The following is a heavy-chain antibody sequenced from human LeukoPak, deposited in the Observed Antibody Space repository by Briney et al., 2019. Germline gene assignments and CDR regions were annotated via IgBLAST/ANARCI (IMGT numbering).Heavy chain of an antibody. J-gene: IGHJ6*02. D-gene: IGHD1-26*01. CDR3: AKAPSGSSREGMDV. Sequence: GGSLRLSCAASGFTFRSYAMTWVRQAPGKGLEWVSAISTSGGSTYYADSAKGRFTISRDNSQNTLYLQMNSLRDEDTAVYYCAKAPSGSSREGMDVWGQGITVTVSS. CDR2: ISTSGGST. V-gene: IGHV3-23*01. CDR1: GFTFRSYA.